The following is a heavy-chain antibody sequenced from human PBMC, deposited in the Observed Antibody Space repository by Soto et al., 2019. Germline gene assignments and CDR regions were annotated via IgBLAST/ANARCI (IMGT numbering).Heavy chain of an antibody. Sequence: EVQLLESGGGLVQPGGSLRLSCAASGFTFSSYALSWVRQAPGKGLEWVSAISGGGGSTYYADSVKGRFTISRDNSKNTLYLQMNGLRAEDTAVYYCAKARFLAVAGTYNFDYWGQGTLVTVSS. V-gene: IGHV3-23*01. CDR2: ISGGGGST. J-gene: IGHJ4*02. D-gene: IGHD6-19*01. CDR1: GFTFSSYA. CDR3: AKARFLAVAGTYNFDY.